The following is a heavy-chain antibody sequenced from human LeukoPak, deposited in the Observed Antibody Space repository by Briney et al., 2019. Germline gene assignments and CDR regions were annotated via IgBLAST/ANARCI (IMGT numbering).Heavy chain of an antibody. CDR2: INPNSSGT. Sequence: ASVKVSCKASGYTFTGYYMHWVRQAPGQGLEWMGWINPNSSGTNYAQKFQGRVTMTRDTSISTAYMELSRLRSDDTAVYYCARIPTRYYYDSSGYYARTGFDYWGQGTLITVSS. CDR1: GYTFTGYY. V-gene: IGHV1-2*02. J-gene: IGHJ4*02. CDR3: ARIPTRYYYDSSGYYARTGFDY. D-gene: IGHD3-22*01.